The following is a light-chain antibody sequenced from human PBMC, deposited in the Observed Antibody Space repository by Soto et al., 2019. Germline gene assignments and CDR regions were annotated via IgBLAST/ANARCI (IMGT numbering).Light chain of an antibody. CDR1: QSVSSN. V-gene: IGKV3-15*01. CDR2: GAS. J-gene: IGKJ2*01. CDR3: QQYNNWPPYT. Sequence: EIVMTQSPVTLSVSPGERATLSCRASQSVSSNLAWYQQKCGQAPRLLIYGASTRATGIPARFSGNGSGTDFTLTISSLQSEDFAIYYCQQYNNWPPYTFGQGTKLEIK.